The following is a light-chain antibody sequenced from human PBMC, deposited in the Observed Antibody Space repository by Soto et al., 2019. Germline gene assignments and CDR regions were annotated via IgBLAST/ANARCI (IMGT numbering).Light chain of an antibody. J-gene: IGKJ1*01. Sequence: EIVLTQSPGTLSFSPGERATLSCRASQSVSSSYLAWYQQKPGQAPRLLIYGASSRATGIPDRFSGSGSGTDFTLTISRLEPEDFAVYYCQQYGGSTETFGQGTKVDIK. CDR2: GAS. CDR3: QQYGGSTET. CDR1: QSVSSSY. V-gene: IGKV3-20*01.